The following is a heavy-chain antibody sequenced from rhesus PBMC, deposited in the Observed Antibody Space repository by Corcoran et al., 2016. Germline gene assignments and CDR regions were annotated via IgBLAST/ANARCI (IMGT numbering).Heavy chain of an antibody. D-gene: IGHD1-26*01. J-gene: IGHJ4*01. V-gene: IGHV3-8*01. CDR3: ARDLRRITGTTDFDY. Sequence: EVQLVESGGGLVQPGGSLRLSCTGSGFTFGSYYMYWVRQAPGKGLEWVSANNTGGGSTRYTDSVKGRFTIAKENAKNTLYLQMDSLRAEDTAVYYCARDLRRITGTTDFDYWGQGVMVTVSS. CDR2: NNTGGGST. CDR1: GFTFGSYY.